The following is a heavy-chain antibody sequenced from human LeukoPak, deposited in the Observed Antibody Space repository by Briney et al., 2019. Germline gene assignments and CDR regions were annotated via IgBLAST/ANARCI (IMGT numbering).Heavy chain of an antibody. CDR2: VYYSGST. J-gene: IGHJ6*03. CDR1: GGSISSYY. CDR3: ARDRVWLATNLYYMDV. V-gene: IGHV4-59*01. Sequence: RASETLSLTCTVSGGSISSYYWSWIRQPPGKGLEWIGYVYYSGSTNYNPSLNSRVTISVDTSKNQLSLKLTSVTAADTAVYYCARDRVWLATNLYYMDVWGKGTTVTVSS. D-gene: IGHD5-12*01.